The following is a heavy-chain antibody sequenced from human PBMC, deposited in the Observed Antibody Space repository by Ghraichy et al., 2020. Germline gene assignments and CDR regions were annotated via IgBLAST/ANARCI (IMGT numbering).Heavy chain of an antibody. D-gene: IGHD2-2*01. CDR3: ATEAPYCSSTSCYGGGWFDP. V-gene: IGHV1-2*02. J-gene: IGHJ5*02. Sequence: ASVKVSCKASGYTFTGYYMHWVRQAPGQGLEWMGWINPNSGGTNYAQKFQGRVTMTRDTSISTAYMELSRLGSDDTAVYYCATEAPYCSSTSCYGGGWFDPWGQGTLVTVSS. CDR1: GYTFTGYY. CDR2: INPNSGGT.